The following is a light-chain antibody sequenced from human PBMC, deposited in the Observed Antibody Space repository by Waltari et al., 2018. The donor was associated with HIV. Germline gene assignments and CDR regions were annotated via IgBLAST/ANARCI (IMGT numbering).Light chain of an antibody. CDR1: QTISSSY. V-gene: IGKV3-20*01. CDR2: GTS. Sequence: EIVLTQSPGTLSLSPGDTATLLCRASQTISSSYLTWYQQKRGQAPRLVIYGTSSRATGIPDRFSGSGSGTNFTFIITRLEPEDFATYYCQQYHTFGGGTKVELK. CDR3: QQYHT. J-gene: IGKJ4*01.